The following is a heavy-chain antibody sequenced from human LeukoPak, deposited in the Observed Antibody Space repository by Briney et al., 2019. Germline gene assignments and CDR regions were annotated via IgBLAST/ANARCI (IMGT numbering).Heavy chain of an antibody. D-gene: IGHD4/OR15-4a*01. Sequence: PGGPLRLSCAASGFTFGSYSMNWVRQAPGKGLEWVAYISSSSSTIYYADSVKGRFTISRDNAKNSLYLQMNSLRAEDTAVYYCSSMGLTRAVDWGQGNLVTVSS. CDR3: SSMGLTRAVD. CDR1: GFTFGSYS. CDR2: ISSSSSTI. V-gene: IGHV3-48*01. J-gene: IGHJ4*02.